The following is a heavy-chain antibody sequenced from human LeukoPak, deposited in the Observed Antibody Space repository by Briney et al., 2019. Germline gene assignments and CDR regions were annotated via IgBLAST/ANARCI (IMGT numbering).Heavy chain of an antibody. J-gene: IGHJ3*02. CDR1: GFTFSNYA. Sequence: GGSLRLSCAASGFTFSNYAMSWVRQAPGKGLEWVSGITARADSTYYADSVEGRVTISRDNSKNTLLLQLNSLRAEDAAVYYCAKTYMWSIDAFHMWGQGTMVTVSS. CDR3: AKTYMWSIDAFHM. D-gene: IGHD2-8*02. V-gene: IGHV3-23*01. CDR2: ITARADST.